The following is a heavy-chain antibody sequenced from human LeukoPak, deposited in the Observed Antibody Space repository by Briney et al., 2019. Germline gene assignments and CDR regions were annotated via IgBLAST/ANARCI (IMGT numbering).Heavy chain of an antibody. CDR3: ARDYASAWHLDY. J-gene: IGHJ4*02. CDR1: GFTFTSHT. D-gene: IGHD6-19*01. Sequence: GGSLRLSCVASGFTFTSHTIHWVRQAPGKGLEWVAIMSVDGSREFYADSVKGRFTISRDNSKNTLYLQMNSLTSEDTAVYYCARDYASAWHLDYWGRGTLVTVSS. V-gene: IGHV3-30-3*01. CDR2: MSVDGSRE.